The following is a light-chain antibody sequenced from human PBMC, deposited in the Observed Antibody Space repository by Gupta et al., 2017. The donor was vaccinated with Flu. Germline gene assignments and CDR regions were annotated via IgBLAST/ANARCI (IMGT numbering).Light chain of an antibody. V-gene: IGKV1-39*01. Sequence: DIQMTQSPSSLSASVGDRVTITCRASQSISSYVNWYQQTPGKAPKFLIYSASNLKSGVSSRFSGSGSGTDFTLTISSRQPEDFATYYCQQRDNTPIPFGRGTKVEIK. CDR3: QQRDNTPIP. CDR1: QSISSY. J-gene: IGKJ4*01. CDR2: SAS.